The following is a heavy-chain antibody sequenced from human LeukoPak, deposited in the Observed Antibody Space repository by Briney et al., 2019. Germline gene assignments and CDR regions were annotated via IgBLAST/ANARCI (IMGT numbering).Heavy chain of an antibody. V-gene: IGHV4-4*07. Sequence: SETLSLTCTVSGGSISSYYWSWIRQPAGKGLEWIGRIYTSGSTNYNPSLKSRVTMSVDTSKNQFSLKLSSVTAADTAVYYCARVDLGFGYLYHPLDYWGQGTLVTVSS. CDR3: ARVDLGFGYLYHPLDY. CDR1: GGSISSYY. J-gene: IGHJ4*02. D-gene: IGHD3-10*01. CDR2: IYTSGST.